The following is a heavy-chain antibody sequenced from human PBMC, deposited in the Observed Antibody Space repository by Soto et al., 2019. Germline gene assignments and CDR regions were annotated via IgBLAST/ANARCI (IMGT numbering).Heavy chain of an antibody. V-gene: IGHV3-74*01. CDR3: ARVAGVNGDYVNWFDP. J-gene: IGHJ5*02. CDR2: INSDGSST. CDR1: GFTFSTYW. D-gene: IGHD4-17*01. Sequence: EVQLVESGGGLVQPGGSLRLSCAASGFTFSTYWMHWVRQGPGKGLVWVSRINSDGSSTTYADSVKGRFTISRDNAKKTLYLQMNSRRAEDSAVYYCARVAGVNGDYVNWFDPWGQGTLVTVSS.